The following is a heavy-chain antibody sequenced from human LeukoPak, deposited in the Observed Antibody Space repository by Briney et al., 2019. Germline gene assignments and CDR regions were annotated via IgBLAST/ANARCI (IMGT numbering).Heavy chain of an antibody. Sequence: PGGSLRLSCATSGFTFSPFWMHWVRQAPGKGLVWVSRINSDGSNTTYADSVKGRFTISRDNAKNTLYLQMNTLRAEDTAVYYCAKDSATTSLDYFDYWGQGTLVTVSS. CDR2: INSDGSNT. CDR3: AKDSATTSLDYFDY. V-gene: IGHV3-74*03. CDR1: GFTFSPFW. J-gene: IGHJ4*02. D-gene: IGHD1-26*01.